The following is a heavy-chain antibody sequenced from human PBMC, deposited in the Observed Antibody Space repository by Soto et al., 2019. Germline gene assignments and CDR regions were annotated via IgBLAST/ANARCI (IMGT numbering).Heavy chain of an antibody. V-gene: IGHV1-18*01. CDR2: ISVNNDHT. J-gene: IGHJ4*02. CDR1: GYTLNTYG. CDR3: ARGTYFDY. Sequence: QVQLVQSGAEVKKPGASVKVSCKASGYTLNTYGITWVRQAPGQGLEWMGWISVNNDHTNYPQKLQGRVTMTTDTSTSTAYMELRSLTSDDTAVYYCARGTYFDYWGKGTLVTVSS.